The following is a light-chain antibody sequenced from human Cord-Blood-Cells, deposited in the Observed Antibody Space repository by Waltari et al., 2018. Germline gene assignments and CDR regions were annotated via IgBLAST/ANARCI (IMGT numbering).Light chain of an antibody. CDR2: AAS. Sequence: IQMTQSPYSLSASVGDRVTITCRASQSISSYLNWYPQKPGKAPKLLIYAASSLQSGVPSRFSGSGSGTDFTLTISSLQPEDFATYYCQQSYSTPQFGQGTKVEIK. CDR1: QSISSY. CDR3: QQSYSTPQ. V-gene: IGKV1-39*01. J-gene: IGKJ1*01.